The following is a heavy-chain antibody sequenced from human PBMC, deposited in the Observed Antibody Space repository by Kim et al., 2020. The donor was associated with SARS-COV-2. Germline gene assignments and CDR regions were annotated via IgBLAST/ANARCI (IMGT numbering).Heavy chain of an antibody. CDR3: ARGFCRDESCYFAFDV. CDR2: IWHDGSNT. J-gene: IGHJ3*01. D-gene: IGHD2-15*01. Sequence: GGSLRLSCAASGFTFSKYGMHWVRQAPGKGLEWVAVIWHDGSNTYYADSVKGRFSITRDNSKNTVFLQMNSLSAEDTAVYYCARGFCRDESCYFAFDVWG. V-gene: IGHV3-33*01. CDR1: GFTFSKYG.